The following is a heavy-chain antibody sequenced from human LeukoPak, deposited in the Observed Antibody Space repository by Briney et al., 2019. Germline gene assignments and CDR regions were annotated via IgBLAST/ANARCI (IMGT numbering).Heavy chain of an antibody. D-gene: IGHD3-10*01. CDR2: IKQDGSQK. CDR3: AGWGSGNY. CDR1: GFSVTDAW. V-gene: IGHV3-7*03. J-gene: IGHJ4*02. Sequence: GRSLRLSCAASGFSVTDAWMNWIRQAPGKGLESEANIKQDGSQKYYMDSVKGRLTIYRDNAEKLFYLQINSLRGEDTAVYYCAGWGSGNYWGQGTLVTVSS.